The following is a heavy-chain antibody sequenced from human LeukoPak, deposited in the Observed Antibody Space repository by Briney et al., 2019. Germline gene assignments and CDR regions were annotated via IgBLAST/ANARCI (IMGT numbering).Heavy chain of an antibody. V-gene: IGHV3-23*01. D-gene: IGHD6-19*01. CDR2: ISGSGGST. J-gene: IGHJ6*02. CDR1: GFTFSSYA. CDR3: AKGGSIAVADYYYGMDV. Sequence: GGSLRLSCAASGFTFSSYAMSWVRQAPGKGLEWVSAISGSGGSTYYADSAKGRFTISRDNSKNTLYLQMNSLRAEDTPVYYCAKGGSIAVADYYYGMDVWGQGTTVTVSS.